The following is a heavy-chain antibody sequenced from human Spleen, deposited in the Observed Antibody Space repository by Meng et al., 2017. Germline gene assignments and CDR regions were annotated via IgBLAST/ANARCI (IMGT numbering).Heavy chain of an antibody. CDR3: ARDDYDGSGCYSYFDY. Sequence: SVKVSCKAPGGILSNYVIGWVRQDPGQGREWMGGINAVFGTTNYAQKFQGRVTITTDESTSTVYMELSRLRADDTAVYYCARDDYDGSGCYSYFDYWGQGTLVTVSS. CDR2: INAVFGTT. J-gene: IGHJ4*02. CDR1: GGILSNYV. D-gene: IGHD3-22*01. V-gene: IGHV1-69*05.